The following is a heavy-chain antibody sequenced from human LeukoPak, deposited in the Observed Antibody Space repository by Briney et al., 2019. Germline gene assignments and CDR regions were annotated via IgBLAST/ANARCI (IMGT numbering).Heavy chain of an antibody. J-gene: IGHJ3*02. D-gene: IGHD5-12*01. V-gene: IGHV1-18*01. CDR1: VYTFTSYG. CDR2: NSAYNGNT. Sequence: GASVNVSCKASVYTFTSYGISWVRQAPGQGLEWIGCNSAYNGNTNYAQKLQGRVTMTTDTSTSTAYMELRSLRSDDTAVYYCAREGLIVATTAHHDAFDIWGQGTMVTVSS. CDR3: AREGLIVATTAHHDAFDI.